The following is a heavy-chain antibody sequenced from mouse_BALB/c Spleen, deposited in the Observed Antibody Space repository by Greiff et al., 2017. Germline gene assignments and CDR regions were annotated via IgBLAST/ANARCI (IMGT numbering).Heavy chain of an antibody. Sequence: EVKLVESGPELVKPGASVKISCKASGYTFTDYNMHWVKQSHGKSLEWIGYIYPYNGGTGYNQKFKSKATLTVDNSSSTAYMELRSLTSEDSAVYYCARSNGNYLDYWGQGTTLTVSS. V-gene: IGHV1S29*02. CDR3: ARSNGNYLDY. CDR2: IYPYNGGT. CDR1: GYTFTDYN. J-gene: IGHJ2*01. D-gene: IGHD2-1*01.